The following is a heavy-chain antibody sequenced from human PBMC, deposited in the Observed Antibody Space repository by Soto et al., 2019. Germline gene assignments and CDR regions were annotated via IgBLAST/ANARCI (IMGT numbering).Heavy chain of an antibody. V-gene: IGHV1-2*02. J-gene: IGHJ4*02. D-gene: IGHD2-8*02. CDR3: ARPPGYVTYWYYFDT. CDR2: LSPTTGGT. Sequence: ASVKVSCKTSGNTLPSFYIHWVRQAPGQGLEWVGRLSPTTGGTNYAQHFQGRVTVTWDMSTFTAYMELSSLIYEDTAVYYCARPPGYVTYWYYFDTWGPGTQVTVSS. CDR1: GNTLPSFY.